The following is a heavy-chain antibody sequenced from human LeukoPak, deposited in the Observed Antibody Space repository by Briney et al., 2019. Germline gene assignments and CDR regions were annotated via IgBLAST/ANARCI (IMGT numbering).Heavy chain of an antibody. CDR2: IYTSGST. Sequence: SEALSLTCTVSGGSISSGSYYWSWIRQPAGKGLEWIGRIYTSGSTNYNPSLKSRVTISVDTSKNQFSLKLSSVTAADTAVYYCAREPAMVNEGIYWGQGTLVTVSS. D-gene: IGHD5-18*01. V-gene: IGHV4-61*02. J-gene: IGHJ4*02. CDR1: GGSISSGSYY. CDR3: AREPAMVNEGIY.